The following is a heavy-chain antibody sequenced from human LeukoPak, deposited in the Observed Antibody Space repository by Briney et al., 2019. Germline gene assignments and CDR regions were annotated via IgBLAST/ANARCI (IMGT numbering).Heavy chain of an antibody. Sequence: GASVKVSCKASGYTFTSNYIHWVRQAPGQGLEWMGMIYPRDGSTSYAQKFQGRVTVTRDTSTSTVHMELSGLRSEDTAVYYCARRQGYGMDVWGQGTTVTVSS. V-gene: IGHV1-46*01. CDR2: IYPRDGST. CDR1: GYTFTSNY. CDR3: ARRQGYGMDV. J-gene: IGHJ6*02.